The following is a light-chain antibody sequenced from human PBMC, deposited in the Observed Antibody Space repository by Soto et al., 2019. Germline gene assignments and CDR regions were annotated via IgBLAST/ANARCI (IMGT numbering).Light chain of an antibody. J-gene: IGKJ5*01. CDR2: GAS. Sequence: IQMTQSPPSLSASVEDRVTITCRASQSISTYLNWYQQKPGKAPKLLIFGASTLQSGVPSRFSGSGSGTDFNFTISSLQPDDVATYYCQQSFGVPVTFGQGTRLEIK. V-gene: IGKV1-39*01. CDR1: QSISTY. CDR3: QQSFGVPVT.